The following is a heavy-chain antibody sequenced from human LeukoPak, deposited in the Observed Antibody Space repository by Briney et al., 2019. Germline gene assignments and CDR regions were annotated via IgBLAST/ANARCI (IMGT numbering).Heavy chain of an antibody. CDR1: EFTFSSHW. J-gene: IGHJ5*02. CDR2: IDNDGTNT. V-gene: IGHV3-74*01. CDR3: VRDRPHNCFDP. D-gene: IGHD6-6*01. Sequence: PGGSLRLSCAASEFTFSSHWMHWVRQVPGKGLVYIAYIDNDGTNTNYAVSVKGRFTISRDNAKNTLYLQMNSLRVEDTAVYYCVRDRPHNCFDPWGQGTLVTVSS.